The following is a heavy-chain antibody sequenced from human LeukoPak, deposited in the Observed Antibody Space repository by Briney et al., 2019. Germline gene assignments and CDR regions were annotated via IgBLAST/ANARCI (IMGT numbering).Heavy chain of an antibody. V-gene: IGHV4-4*02. CDR2: IHHSGST. J-gene: IGHJ4*02. D-gene: IGHD3-9*01. Sequence: SGTLSLACAVSGDSINNNIWWTWVRQPPGKGLEWIGEIHHSGSTNYKPSLKSRVTISVDKSKNQFSLKLTSVTAADTAIYYCARKSATDYYETDYWGQGALVTVSS. CDR1: GDSINNNIW. CDR3: ARKSATDYYETDY.